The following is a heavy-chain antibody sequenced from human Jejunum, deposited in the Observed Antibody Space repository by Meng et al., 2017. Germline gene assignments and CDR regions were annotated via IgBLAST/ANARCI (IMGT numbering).Heavy chain of an antibody. D-gene: IGHD2-21*01. Sequence: QVQVEASGPGMVKTSGTLSLTCAVSGGSITSTKWWSWVRQTPGKGLEWIGEVFHSGTPNYNPSLMSRLTMSVDKSKNQFSLNLTYVTVADTAVYYCASRPVGIRTYYFDCWGQGTLVTVSS. J-gene: IGHJ4*02. V-gene: IGHV4-4*02. CDR1: GGSITSTKW. CDR2: VFHSGTP. CDR3: ASRPVGIRTYYFDC.